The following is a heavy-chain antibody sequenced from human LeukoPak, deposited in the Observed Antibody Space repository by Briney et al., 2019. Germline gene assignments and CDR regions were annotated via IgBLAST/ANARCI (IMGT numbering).Heavy chain of an antibody. CDR1: GYSISSGYY. Sequence: PSETLSLTCTVSGYSISSGYYWGWIRQPPGKGLEWIGSIYHSGSTYYNPSLKSRVTISVDTSKNQFSLKLSSVTAADTAVYYCAPFLSSSWYFDYWGQGTLVTVSS. CDR3: APFLSSSWYFDY. J-gene: IGHJ4*02. D-gene: IGHD5/OR15-5a*01. CDR2: IYHSGST. V-gene: IGHV4-38-2*02.